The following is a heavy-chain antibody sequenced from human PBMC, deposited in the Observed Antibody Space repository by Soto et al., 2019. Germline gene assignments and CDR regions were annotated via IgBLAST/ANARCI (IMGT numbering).Heavy chain of an antibody. V-gene: IGHV1-2*04. D-gene: IGHD1-26*01. Sequence: ASVKVSCKASGGTFSSYAISWVRQAPGQGLEWMGWINPNSGGTNYAQKFQGWVTMTRDTSISTAYMELSRLRSDDTAVYYCARDIVGGRLDAFDIWGQGTMVTVSS. CDR2: INPNSGGT. CDR1: GGTFSSYA. J-gene: IGHJ3*02. CDR3: ARDIVGGRLDAFDI.